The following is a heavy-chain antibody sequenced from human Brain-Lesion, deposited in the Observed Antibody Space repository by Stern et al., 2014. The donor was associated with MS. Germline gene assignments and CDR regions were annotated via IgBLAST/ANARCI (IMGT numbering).Heavy chain of an antibody. Sequence: EVQLVESGGGLVQPGGPLDPPGAAPGFTFVAYWRNGAARAPGKGLEWVANIKEDGSETYYVDSVKGRFTISRDNAKNSLYLQMNSLRAEDTAVYYCARGSDTWGQGTLVTVSS. D-gene: IGHD2-15*01. CDR1: GFTFVAYW. CDR2: IKEDGSET. CDR3: ARGSDT. V-gene: IGHV3-7*01. J-gene: IGHJ5*02.